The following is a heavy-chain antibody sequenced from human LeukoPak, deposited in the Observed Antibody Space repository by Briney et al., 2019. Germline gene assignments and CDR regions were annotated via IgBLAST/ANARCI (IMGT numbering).Heavy chain of an antibody. J-gene: IGHJ4*02. Sequence: GGSLRLSCAASGFTVSSHYMSWVRQAPGMGLEWVSVIYSDGTTYYADSVKGRFTISRDNFKNTLYLQMNSLRAEDTAVYYCARESIEAADRMFDYWGQGALVTVSS. CDR1: GFTVSSHY. V-gene: IGHV3-66*01. CDR3: ARESIEAADRMFDY. CDR2: IYSDGTT. D-gene: IGHD6-13*01.